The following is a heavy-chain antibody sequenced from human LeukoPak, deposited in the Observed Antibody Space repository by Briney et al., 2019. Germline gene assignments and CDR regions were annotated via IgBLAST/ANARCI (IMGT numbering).Heavy chain of an antibody. J-gene: IGHJ4*02. CDR1: GGSISSSSYY. V-gene: IGHV4-39*07. D-gene: IGHD6-19*01. CDR3: ARVRIAVADYYFDY. CDR2: IYYSGST. Sequence: SETLSLTCTVSGGSISSSSYYWGWIRQPPGKGLEWIGSIYYSGSTYYNPSLKSRVTISVDTSKNQFSLKLSSVTAADTAVYYCARVRIAVADYYFDYWGQGTLVTVSS.